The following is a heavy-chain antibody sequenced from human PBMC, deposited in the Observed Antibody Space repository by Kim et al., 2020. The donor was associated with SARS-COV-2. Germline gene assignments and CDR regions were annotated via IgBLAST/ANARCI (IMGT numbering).Heavy chain of an antibody. J-gene: IGHJ4*02. D-gene: IGHD3-16*01. V-gene: IGHV3-48*02. Sequence: IIYYANSVKGRFTISRDNAKSSLYLQMNSLRDEDTAVYYCARGGGIDYWGQGTLVTVSS. CDR3: ARGGGIDY. CDR2: II.